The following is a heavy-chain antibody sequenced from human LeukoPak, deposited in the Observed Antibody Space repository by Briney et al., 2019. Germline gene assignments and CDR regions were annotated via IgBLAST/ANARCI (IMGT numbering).Heavy chain of an antibody. CDR3: ARDSVYCSGAPCWGWFDP. Sequence: ASVKVSCKSSGYTFTGYYMHWVRQAPGQGLEWMGWINPNSGGTHYAQKFQGRVTMTRDTSISTAYMELSRLTPDDTAVYYCARDSVYCSGAPCWGWFDPWGQGALVTVSS. J-gene: IGHJ5*02. CDR2: INPNSGGT. CDR1: GYTFTGYY. D-gene: IGHD2-15*01. V-gene: IGHV1-2*02.